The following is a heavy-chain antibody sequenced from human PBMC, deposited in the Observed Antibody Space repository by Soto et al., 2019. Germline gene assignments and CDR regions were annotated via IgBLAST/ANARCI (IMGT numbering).Heavy chain of an antibody. V-gene: IGHV2-5*01. CDR3: AHSRYSSSWDYYYYYGMDV. D-gene: IGHD6-13*01. CDR2: IYWNDDK. Sequence: QITLKESGPTLVKPTQTLTLTCTFSGFSLSTSGVGVGWIRQPPGKALEWLALIYWNDDKRYSPSLKSRLTITKDTSKNQVVLTRTNMDPVDTATYYCAHSRYSSSWDYYYYYGMDVWGQGTTVTVSS. CDR1: GFSLSTSGVG. J-gene: IGHJ6*02.